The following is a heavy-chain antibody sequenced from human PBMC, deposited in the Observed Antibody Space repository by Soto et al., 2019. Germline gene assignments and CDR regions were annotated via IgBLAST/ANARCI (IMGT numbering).Heavy chain of an antibody. Sequence: GGSLRLSCAASGFTFDDYAMHWVRQAPGKGLEWVSGISWNSGSIGYADSVKGRFTISRDNAKNSLYLQMNSLRAEDTALYYCAKDTRHSFIVVVPAAMYYYYYMDVWGKGTTVTVSS. D-gene: IGHD2-2*01. J-gene: IGHJ6*03. V-gene: IGHV3-9*01. CDR1: GFTFDDYA. CDR3: AKDTRHSFIVVVPAAMYYYYYMDV. CDR2: ISWNSGSI.